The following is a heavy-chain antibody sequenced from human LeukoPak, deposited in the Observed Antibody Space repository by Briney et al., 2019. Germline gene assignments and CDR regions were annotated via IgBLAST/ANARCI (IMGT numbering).Heavy chain of an antibody. CDR2: IKEDGSDK. D-gene: IGHD2-2*01. CDR3: AREVPGARNAFDI. CDR1: GFIFSSYW. J-gene: IGHJ3*02. Sequence: PGGSLRLSCEVSGFIFSSYWMTWVRQAPGQGLERVANIKEDGSDKYYLDSVKGRFTISRDNAKNLLYLQMNSLRAEDTAVYFCAREVPGARNAFDIWGQGTMVTVSS. V-gene: IGHV3-7*01.